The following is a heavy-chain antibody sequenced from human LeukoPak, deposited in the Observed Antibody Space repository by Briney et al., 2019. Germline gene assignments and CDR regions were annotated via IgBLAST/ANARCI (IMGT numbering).Heavy chain of an antibody. D-gene: IGHD3-3*01. CDR1: GGSISSGGYY. CDR3: ARRDFWSGYYH. V-gene: IGHV4-31*03. Sequence: SETLSLTCTVSGGSISSGGYYWSWIRQHPGKGLEWIGYIYYSGSTYYNPSLKSRVTISVDTSKNQFSLKLSSVTAADTAVYYCARRDFWSGYYHWGQGTLVTVSS. CDR2: IYYSGST. J-gene: IGHJ5*02.